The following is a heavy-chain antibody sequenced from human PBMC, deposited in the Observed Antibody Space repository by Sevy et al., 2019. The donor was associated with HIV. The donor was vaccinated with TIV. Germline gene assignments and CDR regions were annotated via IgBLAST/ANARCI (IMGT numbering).Heavy chain of an antibody. J-gene: IGHJ3*02. CDR2: ISYSRNT. CDR3: ARRLYGDYSYASDI. Sequence: SETLSLTCTVPGGSISSSDYYWSWIRQPPGKGLEWIGYISYSRNTYYSPSLKSRVTISGDTSQNQFSLKLSSVTAADTAVYYCARRLYGDYSYASDIWGQGTVVTVSS. V-gene: IGHV4-30-4*01. D-gene: IGHD4-17*01. CDR1: GGSISSSDYY.